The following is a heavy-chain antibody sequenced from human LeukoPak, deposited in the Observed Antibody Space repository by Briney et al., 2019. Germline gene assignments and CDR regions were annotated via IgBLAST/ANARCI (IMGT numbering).Heavy chain of an antibody. CDR1: GFTFSDYY. CDR2: ISGSGGST. CDR3: AKHRPTLRYFDWLLYYFDY. V-gene: IGHV3-23*01. D-gene: IGHD3-9*01. Sequence: GGSLRLSCAASGFTFSDYYMSWVRQAPGKGLEWVSAISGSGGSTYYADSVKGRFTISRDNSKNTLYLQMNSLRAEDTAVYYCAKHRPTLRYFDWLLYYFDYWGQGTLVTVSS. J-gene: IGHJ4*02.